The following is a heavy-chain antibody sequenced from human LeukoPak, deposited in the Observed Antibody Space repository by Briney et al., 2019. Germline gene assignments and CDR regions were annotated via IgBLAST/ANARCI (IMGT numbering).Heavy chain of an antibody. CDR1: GGSISSYY. D-gene: IGHD6-6*01. CDR2: IYYSGST. CDR3: ASVIAARTKRYYYYYYMDV. Sequence: PSETLSLTCTVSGGSISSYYWSWIRQPPGKGLEWIGYIYYSGSTNYNPSLKSRVTISVDTSKNQFSLKLSSVTAADTAVYYCASVIAARTKRYYYYYYMDVWGKGTTVTVSS. V-gene: IGHV4-59*12. J-gene: IGHJ6*03.